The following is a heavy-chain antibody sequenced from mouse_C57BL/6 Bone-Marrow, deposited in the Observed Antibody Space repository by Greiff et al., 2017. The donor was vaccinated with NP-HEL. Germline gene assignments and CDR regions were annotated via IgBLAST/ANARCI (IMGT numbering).Heavy chain of an antibody. V-gene: IGHV1-15*01. CDR2: IDPETGGT. CDR1: GYTFTDYE. J-gene: IGHJ4*01. D-gene: IGHD2-3*01. Sequence: QVQLQQSGAELVRPGASVTLSCKASGYTFTDYEMHWVKQTPVHGLEWIGAIDPETGGTAYNQKFKGKAILTADKSSSTAYMELRSLTSEDSAGYYCTKGWPYAMDYWGQGTSVTVSS. CDR3: TKGWPYAMDY.